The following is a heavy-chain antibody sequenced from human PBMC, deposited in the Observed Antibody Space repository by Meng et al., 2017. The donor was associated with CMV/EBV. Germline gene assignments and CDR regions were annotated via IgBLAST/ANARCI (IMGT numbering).Heavy chain of an antibody. CDR2: INPNSGGT. D-gene: IGHD3-16*01. CDR3: ARVLGPRGGGVMGY. CDR1: GYTFTGYY. V-gene: IGHV1-2*02. J-gene: IGHJ4*02. Sequence: QVQLVQSVAEVKKTXXSVKVXGKASGYTFTGYYMHWVRQAPGQGLEWMGWINPNSGGTNYAQKFQGRVTMTRDTSISTAYMELSRLRSDDTAVYYCARVLGPRGGGVMGYWGQGTLVTVSS.